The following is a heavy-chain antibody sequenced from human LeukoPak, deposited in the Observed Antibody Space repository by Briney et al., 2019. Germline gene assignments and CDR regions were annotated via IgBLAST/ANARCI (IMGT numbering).Heavy chain of an antibody. Sequence: GGSLRLSCAASGFTVSSNYMSWVRQAPGKGLEWVSVIYSGGSTYYADSVKSRFTISRDNSKNTLYLKMNSMRAEDTAVYYCARSVGAVAGTFDYWGQGTLVTVSS. V-gene: IGHV3-53*01. CDR1: GFTVSSNY. D-gene: IGHD6-19*01. CDR2: IYSGGST. CDR3: ARSVGAVAGTFDY. J-gene: IGHJ4*02.